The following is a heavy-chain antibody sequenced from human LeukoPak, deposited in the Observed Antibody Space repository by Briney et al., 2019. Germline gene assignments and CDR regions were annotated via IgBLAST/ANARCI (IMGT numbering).Heavy chain of an antibody. CDR2: IYYSGST. D-gene: IGHD6-13*01. J-gene: IGHJ4*02. V-gene: IGHV4-31*03. CDR1: GGSISSSSYY. Sequence: SETLSLTCTVSGGSISSSSYYWGWIRQPPGKGLEWIGYIYYSGSTYYNPSLKSRVTISVDTSKNQFSLKLSSVTAADTAVYYCARWQLDNDYWGQGTLVTVSS. CDR3: ARWQLDNDY.